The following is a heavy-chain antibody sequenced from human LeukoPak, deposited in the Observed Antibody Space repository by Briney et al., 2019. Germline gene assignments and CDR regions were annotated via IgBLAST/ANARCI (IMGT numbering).Heavy chain of an antibody. CDR2: IRSSDGST. J-gene: IGHJ4*02. CDR1: GFIFRSFA. D-gene: IGHD3-22*01. V-gene: IGHV3-23*01. CDR3: AKDYDSSGYYDYYFDY. Sequence: GGSLRLSCAASGFIFRSFAMSWVRQAPGKGLEWVSIIRSSDGSTNYADSVRGRFTISRDNSKNILYLQMNSLRADDTAVYYCAKDYDSSGYYDYYFDYWGQGTLVTVSS.